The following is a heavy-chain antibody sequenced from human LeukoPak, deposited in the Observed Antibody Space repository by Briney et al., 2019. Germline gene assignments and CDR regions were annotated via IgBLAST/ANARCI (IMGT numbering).Heavy chain of an antibody. CDR1: AGSISSYY. V-gene: IGHV4-59*01. CDR3: ARALHDYGDYAFDY. J-gene: IGHJ4*02. CDR2: IYYSGST. D-gene: IGHD4-17*01. Sequence: SETLSLTCTVSAGSISSYYWSWIRQPPGKGLEWIGYIYYSGSTNYNPSLKSRVTISVDTSKNQFSLKLSSVTAADTAVYYCARALHDYGDYAFDYWGQGTLVTVSS.